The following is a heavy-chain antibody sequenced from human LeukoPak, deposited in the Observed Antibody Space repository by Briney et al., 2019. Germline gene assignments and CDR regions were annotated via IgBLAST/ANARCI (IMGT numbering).Heavy chain of an antibody. CDR2: IYYSGST. J-gene: IGHJ4*02. Sequence: SETLSLTCTVSGGSISSYYWSWIRQPPGKGLEWIGYIYYSGSTNYNPSLKSRVTISVDTSKNQFSLKLSSVTAADTAVYYCASHSSGWYGDLFDYWGQGTLVTVSS. V-gene: IGHV4-59*08. D-gene: IGHD6-19*01. CDR1: GGSISSYY. CDR3: ASHSSGWYGDLFDY.